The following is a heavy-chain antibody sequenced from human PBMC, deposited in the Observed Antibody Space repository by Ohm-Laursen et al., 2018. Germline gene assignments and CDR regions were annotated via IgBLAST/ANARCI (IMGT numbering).Heavy chain of an antibody. J-gene: IGHJ4*02. V-gene: IGHV3-11*01. CDR2: ISSRGSTI. CDR3: AKSQPWGVPPDY. CDR1: GFTFSDYY. D-gene: IGHD3-10*01. Sequence: GSLRLSCTASGFTFSDYYMSWIRQAPGKGLEWVSYISSRGSTIYYADSVKGRFTISRDNAKNSLYLQMNSLRAEDTALYYCAKSQPWGVPPDYWGQGTLVTVSS.